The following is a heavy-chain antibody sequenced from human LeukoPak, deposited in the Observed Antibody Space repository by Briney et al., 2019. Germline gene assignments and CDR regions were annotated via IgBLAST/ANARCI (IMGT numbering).Heavy chain of an antibody. CDR3: ARIYYYFDY. CDR2: IKQDGREK. Sequence: GGSLRLSCTASGFTVSSNYMSWVRQAPGKGLEWVANIKQDGREKYYVDSVKGRFTISRDNAKNSLYLQMNSLRVEDTAVYYCARIYYYFDYWGQGALVTVSS. V-gene: IGHV3-7*03. D-gene: IGHD3-10*01. CDR1: GFTVSSNY. J-gene: IGHJ4*02.